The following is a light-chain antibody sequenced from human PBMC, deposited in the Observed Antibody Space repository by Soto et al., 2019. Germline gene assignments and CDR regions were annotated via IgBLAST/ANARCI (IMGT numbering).Light chain of an antibody. CDR3: AAWDDSLSGRV. CDR1: SSNIGSNY. V-gene: IGLV1-47*01. Sequence: SVLTQPPSASGTPGQRVTISCSGSSSNIGSNYVYWYQQLPGTAPKLLIYRNNQRPSGVPDRFSGSKSGTSASLAISGLRFEDEADYYCAAWDDSLSGRVFGTGTKVTVL. J-gene: IGLJ1*01. CDR2: RNN.